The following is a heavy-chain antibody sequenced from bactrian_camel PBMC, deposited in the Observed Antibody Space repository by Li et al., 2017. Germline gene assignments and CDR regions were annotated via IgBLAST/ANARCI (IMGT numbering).Heavy chain of an antibody. CDR1: RYTYKRNC. J-gene: IGHJ4*01. D-gene: IGHD3*01. V-gene: IGHV3S40*01. CDR3: GVKNRLTWRVRCSDQYNYW. Sequence: DAQLVESGGGSVQAGGTLTLSCAAGRYTYKRNCMGWFRLRPGKDREGVAVLWIGGATTTYADSVKGRFIITRDKAKDLVYLQMNGLQPEDTGVYYCGVKNRLTWRVRCSDQYNYWWGQGTQVTVS. CDR2: LWIGGATT.